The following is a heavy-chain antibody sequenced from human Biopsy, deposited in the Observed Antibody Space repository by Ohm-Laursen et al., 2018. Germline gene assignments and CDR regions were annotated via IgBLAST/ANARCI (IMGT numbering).Heavy chain of an antibody. CDR2: INPNSGGT. CDR1: GYTFTDSY. V-gene: IGHV1-2*02. Sequence: ASVKVSCKASGYTFTDSYMHWVRQAPGQGLEWMGWINPNSGGTNYAQKFQGRVTMTRDTSMSTAYMELNRLRSDDTTVYYCARGGLNYWYFDLWGRGTLVTVSS. D-gene: IGHD1-26*01. CDR3: ARGGLNYWYFDL. J-gene: IGHJ2*01.